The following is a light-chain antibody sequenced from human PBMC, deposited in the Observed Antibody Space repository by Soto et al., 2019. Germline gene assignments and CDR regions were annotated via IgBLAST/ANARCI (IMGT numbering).Light chain of an antibody. CDR1: QSISSC. CDR2: DPS. CDR3: QQYNSYSQWT. Sequence: DIQMTQSPSTLSASVGDRVTISCRASQSISSCLAWYQPKPGKAPKLLIYDPSSLESGVPSMFSGSRFGPEFTLTISSLQPDDFATYFCQQYNSYSQWTFGQGSKVEIK. V-gene: IGKV1-5*01. J-gene: IGKJ1*01.